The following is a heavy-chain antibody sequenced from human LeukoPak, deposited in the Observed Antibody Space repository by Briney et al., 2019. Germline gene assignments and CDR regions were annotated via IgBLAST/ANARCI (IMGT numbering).Heavy chain of an antibody. D-gene: IGHD6-13*01. J-gene: IGHJ4*02. Sequence: PSVKVSCKASGGTFSSYAISWVRQAPGQGLEWMGGIIPIFGTANYAQKFQGRVTITADESTSTAYMELSSLRSEDTAVYYCARVGAAAEYYFDYWGQGTLVTVSS. CDR3: ARVGAAAEYYFDY. CDR2: IIPIFGTA. CDR1: GGTFSSYA. V-gene: IGHV1-69*13.